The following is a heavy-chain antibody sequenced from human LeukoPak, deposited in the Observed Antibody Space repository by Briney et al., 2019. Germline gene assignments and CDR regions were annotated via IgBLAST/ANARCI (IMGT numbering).Heavy chain of an antibody. CDR1: GFNFDRYT. CDR3: AKELDTMFFDY. V-gene: IGHV3-43*01. J-gene: IGHJ4*02. CDR2: AGWAGGTT. D-gene: IGHD3-10*02. Sequence: GGSLRLSCATSGFNFDRYTIHWVRQAPGKGLEWVSLAGWAGGTTFYSDSVRGRFTISRDSGRKSVYLQMNSLTTDDTAFYSCAKELDTMFFDYWGQGALVTVSS.